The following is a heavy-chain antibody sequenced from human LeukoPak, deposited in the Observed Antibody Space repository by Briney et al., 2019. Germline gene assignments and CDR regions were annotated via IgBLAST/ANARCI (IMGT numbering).Heavy chain of an antibody. V-gene: IGHV4-59*01. CDR3: ARVQGDYDILTGYYWYYFDY. CDR1: GGSISGYY. CDR2: IYYSGST. D-gene: IGHD3-9*01. J-gene: IGHJ4*02. Sequence: SETLSLTCTVSGGSISGYYWSWIRQPPGKGLEWIGYIYYSGSTKYNPSLKSRVTISVDASKNQFSLRLSSLTAADTAVYYCARVQGDYDILTGYYWYYFDYWGQGTLVTVSS.